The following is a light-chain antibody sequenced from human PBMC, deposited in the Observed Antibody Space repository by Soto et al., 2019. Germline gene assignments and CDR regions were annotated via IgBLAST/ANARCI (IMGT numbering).Light chain of an antibody. V-gene: IGKV1-5*01. CDR2: DAS. CDR3: QQTYRTPLT. CDR1: QSVSGW. J-gene: IGKJ4*01. Sequence: QRTQSNPPLSASVGDTVTLTCLASQSVSGWLAWYQQKPGEAPKLLIYDASALPRGVPSRFSGSGSGTDFTLTISSLQPEDFATYSCQQTYRTPLTFGGGTIVDI.